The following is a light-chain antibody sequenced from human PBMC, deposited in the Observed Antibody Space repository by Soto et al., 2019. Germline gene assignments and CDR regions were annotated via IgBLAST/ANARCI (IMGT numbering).Light chain of an antibody. CDR2: EVS. CDR1: SSDVGGYDS. CDR3: SSYTSSSPPYV. J-gene: IGLJ1*01. Sequence: QSALTQPASVSGSPGQSITISCTGTSSDVGGYDSVSWYQQHPGKAPKLMIYEVSNRPSGVSNRFSGSKSGNTASLTISGLQAEDEADYFCSSYTSSSPPYVFGTGTKLTVL. V-gene: IGLV2-14*01.